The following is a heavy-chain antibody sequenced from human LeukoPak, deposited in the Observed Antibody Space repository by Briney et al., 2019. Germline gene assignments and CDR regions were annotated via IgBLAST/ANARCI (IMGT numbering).Heavy chain of an antibody. V-gene: IGHV4-59*01. J-gene: IGHJ3*02. CDR3: ARDNRYDSSGYDAFDI. Sequence: PSETLSLTCTVSGGSISSYYWSWIRQPPGKGLEWIGIIYYSGSTKNNPSLKSRVTISVDTSKNQFSLKLSSVTAADTAVYYCARDNRYDSSGYDAFDIWGQGTMVTVSS. CDR2: IYYSGST. CDR1: GGSISSYY. D-gene: IGHD3-22*01.